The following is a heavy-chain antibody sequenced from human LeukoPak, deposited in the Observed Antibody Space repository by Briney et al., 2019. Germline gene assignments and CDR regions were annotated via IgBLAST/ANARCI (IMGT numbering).Heavy chain of an antibody. V-gene: IGHV3-23*01. CDR1: GFTFSSYA. CDR3: AKTFIVGATRGYFDY. CDR2: ISGSGGST. Sequence: GGSPRLSCAASGFTFSSYAMSWVRQAPGKGLEWVSAISGSGGSTYYADSVKGRFTISRDNSKNTLYLQMNSLRAEDTAVYYCAKTFIVGATRGYFDYWGQGTLVTVSS. J-gene: IGHJ4*02. D-gene: IGHD1-26*01.